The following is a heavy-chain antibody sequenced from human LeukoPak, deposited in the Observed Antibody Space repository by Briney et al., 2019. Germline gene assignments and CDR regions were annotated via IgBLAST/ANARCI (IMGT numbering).Heavy chain of an antibody. D-gene: IGHD2-2*02. CDR3: ARDYGRYCSITSCYMRDY. CDR2: INPNSGGT. CDR1: GYTFTGYY. V-gene: IGHV1-2*02. Sequence: GASVKVSCKASGYTFTGYYMHWVRQAPGQGLEWMGWINPNSGGTNYAQKFQGRVTMTRDTSNSTAYMELSRLRSDDTAVYYCARDYGRYCSITSCYMRDYWGQGTLVTVSS. J-gene: IGHJ4*02.